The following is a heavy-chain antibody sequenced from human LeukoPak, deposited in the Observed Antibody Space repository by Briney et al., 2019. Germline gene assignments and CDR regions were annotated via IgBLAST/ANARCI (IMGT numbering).Heavy chain of an antibody. D-gene: IGHD5-12*01. Sequence: PGGSLRLSCAASGFTFSSYGMHWVRQAPGKGLEWVAVISYDGSNKYYADSVEGRFTISRDDSKNTLYVQMNSLRVDDAAVYYCAKDSGYASAFDIWGQGTMDTVSS. CDR2: ISYDGSNK. J-gene: IGHJ3*02. CDR3: AKDSGYASAFDI. CDR1: GFTFSSYG. V-gene: IGHV3-30*18.